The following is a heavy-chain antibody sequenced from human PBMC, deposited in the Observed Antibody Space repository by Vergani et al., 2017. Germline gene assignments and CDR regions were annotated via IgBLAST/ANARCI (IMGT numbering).Heavy chain of an antibody. J-gene: IGHJ4*02. D-gene: IGHD3-16*01. CDR3: AKHFRGWGIDY. CDR1: GFTLSNYD. V-gene: IGHV3-30*02. Sequence: QVQLVESGGGVVQRGGSLRLSCATSGFTLSNYDMPWIGKGPGKGLEFVAFIQFDGSNQYYADSVKGRFTLSRDFSKNTLYLQMNSLRTDDTATYYCAKHFRGWGIDYWGQGTQVIVSS. CDR2: IQFDGSNQ.